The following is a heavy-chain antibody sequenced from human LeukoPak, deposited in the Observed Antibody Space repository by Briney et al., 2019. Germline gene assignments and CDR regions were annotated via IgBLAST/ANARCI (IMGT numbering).Heavy chain of an antibody. Sequence: SGGSLRLSCAASGFSFSNYAMSWVRQGPGKGLEWVSAISGRDDSTYYADSVKGRFTISRDTSKNTLYLQMNSLRAEDTAVYYCAKWGDYDALTGYYDSDYWGQGTLVTVSS. CDR1: GFSFSNYA. D-gene: IGHD3-9*01. CDR2: ISGRDDST. J-gene: IGHJ4*02. V-gene: IGHV3-23*01. CDR3: AKWGDYDALTGYYDSDY.